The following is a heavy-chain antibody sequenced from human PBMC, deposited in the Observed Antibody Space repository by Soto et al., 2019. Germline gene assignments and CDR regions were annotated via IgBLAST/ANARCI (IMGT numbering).Heavy chain of an antibody. CDR2: ISYDGSEK. D-gene: IGHD2-21*01. CDR3: ASQIVAPREYYYYGMDV. J-gene: IGHJ6*02. Sequence: LRLSCAASEFTFSNYAMHWVRQAPGKGLQWLAVISYDGSEKYYVDSVKGRFTISRDNAKNSLYLQMNSLRAEDTAVYYCASQIVAPREYYYYGMDVWGQGTTVTVSS. CDR1: EFTFSNYA. V-gene: IGHV3-30*03.